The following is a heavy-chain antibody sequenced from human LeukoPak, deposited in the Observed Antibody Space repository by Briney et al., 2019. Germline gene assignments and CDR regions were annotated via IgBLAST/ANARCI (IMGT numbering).Heavy chain of an antibody. CDR2: IYSSGST. D-gene: IGHD3-22*01. Sequence: SETLSLTCTVSGNSISSGGYYWSWIRHHPGKGLEWVGHIYSSGSTFYNPSLKSRVTVSVDTSKNQFSLKLSSVTAADTAVYYCARVRVPPFDPPDYYDSSGYSFDYWGQGTLVTVSS. CDR3: ARVRVPPFDPPDYYDSSGYSFDY. J-gene: IGHJ4*02. V-gene: IGHV4-31*03. CDR1: GNSISSGGYY.